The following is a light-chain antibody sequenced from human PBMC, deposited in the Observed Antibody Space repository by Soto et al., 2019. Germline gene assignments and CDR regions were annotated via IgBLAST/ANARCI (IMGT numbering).Light chain of an antibody. CDR1: SSDVGGYNY. Sequence: QSVLTQPASGSGFPGQSITISCTGTSSDVGGYNYVSWYQHHPGKAPKLMIYDVSNRPSGVSNRFSGSKSGNTASLSISGLQPEDETDYYCSSYRTSNTRQIVCGTGTKVTVL. J-gene: IGLJ1*01. V-gene: IGLV2-14*03. CDR3: SSYRTSNTRQIV. CDR2: DVS.